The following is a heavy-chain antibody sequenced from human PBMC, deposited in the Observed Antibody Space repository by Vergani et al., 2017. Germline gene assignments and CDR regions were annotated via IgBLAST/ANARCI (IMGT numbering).Heavy chain of an antibody. V-gene: IGHV4-31*03. D-gene: IGHD3-10*01. Sequence: QVQLQESGPGLVKPSQTLSLTCTVSGGSISSGGYYWSWIRQHPGKGLEWIGYIYYSGSTNYNPSLKSRVTISVDTSKNQFSLKLSSVTAADTAVYYCARAYPTMVRGAYAFDIWGQGTMVTVSS. J-gene: IGHJ3*02. CDR2: IYYSGST. CDR1: GGSISSGGYY. CDR3: ARAYPTMVRGAYAFDI.